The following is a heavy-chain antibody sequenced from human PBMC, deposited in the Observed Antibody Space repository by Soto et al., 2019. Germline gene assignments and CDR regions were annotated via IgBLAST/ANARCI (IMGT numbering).Heavy chain of an antibody. Sequence: LRLSCAASGFTFSSYGMHWVRQAPGKGLEWVAVIWYDGSNKYYADSVKGRFTISRDNSKNTLYLQMNSLRAEDTAVYYCARDGGAWILFYYGMDVWGQGTTVTVPS. J-gene: IGHJ6*02. CDR2: IWYDGSNK. CDR3: ARDGGAWILFYYGMDV. D-gene: IGHD3-16*01. V-gene: IGHV3-33*01. CDR1: GFTFSSYG.